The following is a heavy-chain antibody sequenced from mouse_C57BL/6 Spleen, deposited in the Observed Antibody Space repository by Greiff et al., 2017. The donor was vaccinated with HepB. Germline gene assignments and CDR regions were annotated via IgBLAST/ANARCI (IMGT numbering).Heavy chain of an antibody. D-gene: IGHD6-1*01. V-gene: IGHV14-4*01. CDR2: IDPENGDT. Sequence: VQLKQSGAELVRPGASVKLSCTASGFNIKDDYMHWVKQRPEQGLEWIGWIDPENGDTEYASKFQGKATITADTSSNTAYLQLSSLTSEDTAVYYCTPRDYAMDYWGQGTSVTVSS. CDR1: GFNIKDDY. CDR3: TPRDYAMDY. J-gene: IGHJ4*01.